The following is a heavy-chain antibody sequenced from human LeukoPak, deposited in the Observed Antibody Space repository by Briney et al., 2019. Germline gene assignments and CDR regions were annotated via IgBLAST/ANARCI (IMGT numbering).Heavy chain of an antibody. Sequence: KTSETLSLTCTVSGGSISSYYWSWIRQPPGKGLEWIGYIYYSGSTNYNPSLKSRVTISVDTSKNQFSLKLSSVTAADTAVYYCARSYGDYHAGIDYWGQGTLVTVSS. CDR3: ARSYGDYHAGIDY. J-gene: IGHJ4*02. CDR1: GGSISSYY. D-gene: IGHD4-17*01. V-gene: IGHV4-59*01. CDR2: IYYSGST.